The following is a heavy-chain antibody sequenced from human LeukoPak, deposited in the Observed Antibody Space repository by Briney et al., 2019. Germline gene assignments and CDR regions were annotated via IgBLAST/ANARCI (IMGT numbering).Heavy chain of an antibody. CDR3: ARDKFTYGY. D-gene: IGHD4-17*01. Sequence: PSETLSLTCTVSGGSISSYYWSWIRQPPGKGLEWIGYIYCSGSTNYNPSLKSRVTISVDTSKNQFSLKLSSVTAADTAVYYCARDKFTYGYWGQGTLVTVSS. V-gene: IGHV4-59*01. CDR1: GGSISSYY. J-gene: IGHJ4*02. CDR2: IYCSGST.